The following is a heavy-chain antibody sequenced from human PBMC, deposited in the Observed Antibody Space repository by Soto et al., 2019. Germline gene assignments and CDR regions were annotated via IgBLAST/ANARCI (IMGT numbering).Heavy chain of an antibody. CDR1: GYTFTRNG. V-gene: IGHV1-18*01. D-gene: IGHD6-25*01. J-gene: IGHJ4*02. Sequence: ASVKVSCKTSGYTFTRNGISWVRQAPGQGLEWMGWISPNSGNIKYAQKFQGRVTVTRNTSVSTVYMELSGLRPDDTAVYYCARRKERSGPHYFDYWGQGSQVTVSS. CDR3: ARRKERSGPHYFDY. CDR2: ISPNSGNI.